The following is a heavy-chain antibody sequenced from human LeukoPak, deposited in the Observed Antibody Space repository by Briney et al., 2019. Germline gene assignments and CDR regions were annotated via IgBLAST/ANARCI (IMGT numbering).Heavy chain of an antibody. CDR2: ISSSGSTI. D-gene: IGHD6-13*01. J-gene: IGHJ4*02. CDR1: GFTFSDYY. CDR3: ARNRIAAAGSYYFDY. Sequence: PGGSLRLSCAASGFTFSDYYMSWIRQAPGKGLEWVSYISSSGSTIYYADSVKGRFTISRDNAKNSLYLQMNSLRAEDTAVYYCARNRIAAAGSYYFDYWGQGTLVTVSS. V-gene: IGHV3-11*01.